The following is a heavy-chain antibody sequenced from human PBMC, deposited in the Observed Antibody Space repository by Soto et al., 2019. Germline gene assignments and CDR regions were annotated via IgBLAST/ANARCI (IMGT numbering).Heavy chain of an antibody. CDR2: ISYDGSSE. CDR3: VKDGNVYPSGWY. V-gene: IGHV3-30*18. D-gene: IGHD6-19*01. Sequence: GGSLRLSCAASGFAFGSYGMHWVRQAPGKGLEWVALISYDGSSEYYADSVKGRFTISRDNSKNTLWLQMNSLRADDTGVYYCVKDGNVYPSGWY. J-gene: IGHJ2*01. CDR1: GFAFGSYG.